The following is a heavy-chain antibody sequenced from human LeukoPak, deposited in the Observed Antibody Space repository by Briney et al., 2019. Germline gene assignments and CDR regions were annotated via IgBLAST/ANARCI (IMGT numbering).Heavy chain of an antibody. CDR3: ARNYYDSSGYSVALEY. CDR1: GSRFTNYW. J-gene: IGHJ4*02. Sequence: GGSLKISFKGFGSRFTNYWIEWGRPVPGKGRGWMGVIFPGDSDIRYNRSFQGQVTISADKSISTVYLQWSSLKASDTAIYYCARNYYDSSGYSVALEYWGQGTLVTVSS. D-gene: IGHD3-22*01. V-gene: IGHV5-51*01. CDR2: IFPGDSDI.